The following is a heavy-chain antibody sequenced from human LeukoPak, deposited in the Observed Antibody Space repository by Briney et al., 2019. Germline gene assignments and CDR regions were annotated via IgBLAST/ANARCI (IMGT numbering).Heavy chain of an antibody. Sequence: PGGSLRLSCAASGFTFNNYAMSWVRQAPGKGLEWVSSISGSGSSPNYADSVKGRFTISRDNAKNLLYLQMNSLRAEDTAVYYCARVGGAWYSDYWAREPWSPSPQ. J-gene: IGHJ4*02. CDR3: ARVGGAWYSDY. CDR2: ISGSGSSP. V-gene: IGHV3-23*01. CDR1: GFTFNNYA. D-gene: IGHD2-15*01.